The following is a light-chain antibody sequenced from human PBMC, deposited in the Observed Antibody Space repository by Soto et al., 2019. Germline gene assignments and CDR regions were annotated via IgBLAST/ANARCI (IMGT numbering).Light chain of an antibody. Sequence: AIQLTQSPSSLSASVGDRVTITCRASQGISSALAWYQQKPGKAPKLLIYDASSLESGVPSRFSGSGSGTDFTLTISSLQPEDFATYYCQQSKLTFGQGTRLEIK. J-gene: IGKJ5*01. CDR3: QQSKLT. CDR2: DAS. CDR1: QGISSA. V-gene: IGKV1-13*02.